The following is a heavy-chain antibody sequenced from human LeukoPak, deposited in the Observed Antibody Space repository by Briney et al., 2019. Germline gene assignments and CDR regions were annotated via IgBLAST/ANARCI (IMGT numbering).Heavy chain of an antibody. J-gene: IGHJ4*02. CDR1: GFTFSSYT. CDR2: ISSSSSYK. D-gene: IGHD4-17*01. Sequence: PGGSLRLSCAASGFTFSSYTMNWVRQAPGKGLEWVSSISSSSSYKYYADSVKGRFTISRGNAKNSLYLQMNSLRAEDTAVYYCAREGGMERTVTGEIDYWGQGTLVTVSS. V-gene: IGHV3-21*01. CDR3: AREGGMERTVTGEIDY.